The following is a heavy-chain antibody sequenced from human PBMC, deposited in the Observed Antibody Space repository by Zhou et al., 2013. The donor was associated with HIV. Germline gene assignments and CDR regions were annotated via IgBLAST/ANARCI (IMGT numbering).Heavy chain of an antibody. J-gene: IGHJ4*02. D-gene: IGHD1-26*01. CDR2: IGPNDEGP. CDR1: GGTFSNFA. Sequence: QVQLVQSGAEVKKPGSSVKVSCKTSGGTFSNFAISWVRQAPGQGLEWVGLIGPNDEGPIYAHQFLGRLTITRDTSTSTVYMALTNLISEDTAMYYCAREVGATDLWGQGTLVTVSS. V-gene: IGHV1-69*04. CDR3: AREVGATDL.